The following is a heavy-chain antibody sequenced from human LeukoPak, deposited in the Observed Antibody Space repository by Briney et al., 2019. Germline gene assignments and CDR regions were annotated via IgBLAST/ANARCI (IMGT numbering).Heavy chain of an antibody. D-gene: IGHD6-13*01. V-gene: IGHV3-23*01. Sequence: GGSLRLSCTASGFTFGDYAMSWVRQAPGKGLEWVSAISGSGGSTYYADSVKGRFTISRDNSKNTLYLQMNSLRAEDTAVYYCAKPCRSSCPADAPWGQGTLVTVSS. CDR2: ISGSGGST. J-gene: IGHJ5*02. CDR1: GFTFGDYA. CDR3: AKPCRSSCPADAP.